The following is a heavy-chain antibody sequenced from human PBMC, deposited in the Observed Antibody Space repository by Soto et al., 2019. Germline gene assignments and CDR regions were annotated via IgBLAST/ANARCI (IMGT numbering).Heavy chain of an antibody. Sequence: PGGSLRLSCAASGFTFSGYGMHWVRQAPGKGLEWVAVISYDGSNKYYADSVKGRFTISRDNSKNTLYLQMNSLRAEDTAVYYCAKDKDYDILTGYRTHTYDYWGQGTLVTVSS. J-gene: IGHJ4*02. CDR1: GFTFSGYG. V-gene: IGHV3-30*18. D-gene: IGHD3-9*01. CDR3: AKDKDYDILTGYRTHTYDY. CDR2: ISYDGSNK.